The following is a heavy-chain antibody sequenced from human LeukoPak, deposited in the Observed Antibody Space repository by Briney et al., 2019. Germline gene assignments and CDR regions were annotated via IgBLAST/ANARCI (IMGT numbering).Heavy chain of an antibody. Sequence: SGGSLRLSCAASGFTFSSYSMNWVRQAPGKGLEWVSYISSSSSTIYYADSVKGRFTISRDNAKNSLYLQMNSLRAEDTAVYYCARGSGPTVVTPREDYWGQGTLVTVSS. CDR2: ISSSSSTI. J-gene: IGHJ4*02. V-gene: IGHV3-48*01. CDR1: GFTFSSYS. D-gene: IGHD4-23*01. CDR3: ARGSGPTVVTPREDY.